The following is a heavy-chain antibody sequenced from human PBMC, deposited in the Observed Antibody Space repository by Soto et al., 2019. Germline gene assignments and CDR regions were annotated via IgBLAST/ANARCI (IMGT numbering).Heavy chain of an antibody. CDR1: GDSIRNYY. J-gene: IGHJ6*02. CDR2: IYSSGST. Sequence: QVQLQESGPGLVKPSETLSLTCTVSGDSIRNYYWSWIRQPAGKGLEWIGRIYSSGSTDYNASLKSRVSMSVDRSKNQFFLKLTSVTAADTAVYYCVRDCSGGGCYSDYAMDVWGQGTTVTVSS. CDR3: VRDCSGGGCYSDYAMDV. V-gene: IGHV4-4*07. D-gene: IGHD2-15*01.